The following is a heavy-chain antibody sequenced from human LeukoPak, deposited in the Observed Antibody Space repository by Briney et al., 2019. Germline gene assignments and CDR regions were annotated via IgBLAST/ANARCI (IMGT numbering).Heavy chain of an antibody. CDR3: ARGAPIRVAVAATFDP. D-gene: IGHD6-19*01. CDR2: ISGSSSYM. CDR1: GFTFTNYN. Sequence: PGGSLRLSCAASGFTFTNYNMNWVRQAPGKGLEWLSSISGSSSYMYYADSVKGRFTISRDNAKNLLYVHMNSLRAEDTAVYYCARGAPIRVAVAATFDPWAREPWSPSPQ. V-gene: IGHV3-21*01. J-gene: IGHJ5*02.